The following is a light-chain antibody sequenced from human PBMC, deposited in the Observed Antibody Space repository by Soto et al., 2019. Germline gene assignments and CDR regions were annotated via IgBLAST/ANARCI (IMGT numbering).Light chain of an antibody. CDR1: SSDVGGYNS. CDR3: SSYSNSGTLMV. J-gene: IGLJ3*02. CDR2: VVS. Sequence: QSALTQPASVSGSPGQSITISCTGTSSDVGGYNSVSWYQQHPGKAPKLMIYVVSNRPSGVSNRFSGSKSGNTASLIISGLQADDEADYYCSSYSNSGTLMVFGGGTKLTVL. V-gene: IGLV2-14*01.